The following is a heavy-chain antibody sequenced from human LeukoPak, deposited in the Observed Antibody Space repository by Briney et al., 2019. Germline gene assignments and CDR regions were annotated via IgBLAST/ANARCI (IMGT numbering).Heavy chain of an antibody. CDR2: IYYSGST. D-gene: IGHD3-10*01. V-gene: IGHV4-31*03. CDR1: GGSISSGGYY. J-gene: IGHJ2*01. Sequence: SETLSLTCTVSGGSISSGGYYWSWIRQHPGKGLEWIGYIYYSGSTYYNPSLKSRVTISVDTSKNQFSLKLSSVTAADTAVYYRARDWEEYYGSGSYWYFDLWGRGTLVTVSS. CDR3: ARDWEEYYGSGSYWYFDL.